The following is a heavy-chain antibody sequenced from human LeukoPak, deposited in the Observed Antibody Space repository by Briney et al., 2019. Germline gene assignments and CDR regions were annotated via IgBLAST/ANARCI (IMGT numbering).Heavy chain of an antibody. Sequence: GGSLRLSCAASGFTFSRSGMHWVRQAPGKGLEWVAVISYDGSYINYADSVKGRFTISRDSAKNTLYLQMNSLRAEDTAVYSCARDLTGPYDHWGQGTLVTVSS. CDR2: ISYDGSYI. J-gene: IGHJ4*02. D-gene: IGHD3-22*01. V-gene: IGHV3-30*03. CDR3: ARDLTGPYDH. CDR1: GFTFSRSG.